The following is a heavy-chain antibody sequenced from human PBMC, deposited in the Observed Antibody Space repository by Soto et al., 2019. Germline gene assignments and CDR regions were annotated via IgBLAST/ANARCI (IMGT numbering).Heavy chain of an antibody. CDR2: VYHSGST. CDR1: GVSINSYY. D-gene: IGHD6-6*01. V-gene: IGHV4-59*01. Sequence: QVQLQESGPGLVKPSETLSLTCTVSGVSINSYYRSWVRQSPGKGLEWIGYVYHSGSTNYNPSLQSRVAMSIDTSKSQFSLKLTSVSAADTAVYYCASCRREAHYYMHLWGKGTTVTVSS. J-gene: IGHJ6*03. CDR3: ASCRREAHYYMHL.